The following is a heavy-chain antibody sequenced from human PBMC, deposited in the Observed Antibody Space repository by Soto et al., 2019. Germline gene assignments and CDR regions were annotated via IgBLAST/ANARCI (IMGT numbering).Heavy chain of an antibody. CDR1: GYTFTSYG. Sequence: QVQLVQSGAEVKKPGASVKVSCKASGYTFTSYGISWVRQAPRQGLEWMGWINAYNGNTNYAQKLQGRVTMTTDTATSTPYRELRSLSSDDTAVYYCASVLPPFDPWGQGTLVTVSS. J-gene: IGHJ5*02. V-gene: IGHV1-18*01. CDR3: ASVLPPFDP. CDR2: INAYNGNT.